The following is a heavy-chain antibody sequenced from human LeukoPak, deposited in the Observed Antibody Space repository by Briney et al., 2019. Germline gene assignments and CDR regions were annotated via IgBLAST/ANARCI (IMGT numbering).Heavy chain of an antibody. Sequence: GGSLRLSCAASGFTFSSYSMNWVRQAPGKGLEWVSSISSSYIYYADSVKGRFTISRDNAKNSLYLQMNSLRAEDTAVYYCARDPYGSGSYGWFDPWGQGTLVTVSS. CDR3: ARDPYGSGSYGWFDP. J-gene: IGHJ5*02. CDR1: GFTFSSYS. D-gene: IGHD3-10*01. V-gene: IGHV3-21*01. CDR2: ISSSYI.